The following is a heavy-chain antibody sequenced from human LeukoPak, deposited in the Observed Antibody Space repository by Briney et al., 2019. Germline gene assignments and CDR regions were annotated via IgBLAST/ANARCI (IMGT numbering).Heavy chain of an antibody. V-gene: IGHV4-61*01. CDR2: IYYSGST. J-gene: IGHJ6*02. CDR1: GGSVSSGSYY. CDR3: ARDRPVGATTYGMDV. Sequence: PSETLSLTCTVSGGSVSSGSYYWSWIRQPPGKGLEWIGYIYYSGSTNYNPSLKSRVTISVDTSKNQFSLKLSSVTAADTAVYYCARDRPVGATTYGMDVWGQGTTVTVSS. D-gene: IGHD1-26*01.